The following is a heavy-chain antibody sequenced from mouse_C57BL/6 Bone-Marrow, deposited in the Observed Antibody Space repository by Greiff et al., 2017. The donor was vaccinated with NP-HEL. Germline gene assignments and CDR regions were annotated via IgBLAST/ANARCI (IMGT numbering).Heavy chain of an antibody. CDR1: GYSFTDYN. CDR2: INPNYGTT. V-gene: IGHV1-39*01. D-gene: IGHD2-5*01. Sequence: EVQLQESGPELVKPGASVKISCKASGYSFTDYNLNWVKQSNGKSLEWIGVINPNYGTTSYNQKFKGKATLTVDQSSSTAYMQLNSLTSKDSAVYYCAGEGYSNYGAMDYGGRGTSATVSA. J-gene: IGHJ4*01. CDR3: AGEGYSNYGAMDY.